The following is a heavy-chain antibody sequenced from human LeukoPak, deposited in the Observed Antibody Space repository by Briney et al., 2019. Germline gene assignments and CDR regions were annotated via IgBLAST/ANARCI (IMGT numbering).Heavy chain of an antibody. Sequence: KPGASVKVSCKASGYTFTGYYMHWVRQAPGQGLEWMGRINPNSGGTNYAQKFQGRVTMTRDTSISTVYMEVSRLTSDDTAMYYCAKLSRQDGSGSYSPDWFDPWGQGTLVTVSS. CDR1: GYTFTGYY. D-gene: IGHD3-10*01. V-gene: IGHV1-2*06. CDR3: AKLSRQDGSGSYSPDWFDP. CDR2: INPNSGGT. J-gene: IGHJ5*02.